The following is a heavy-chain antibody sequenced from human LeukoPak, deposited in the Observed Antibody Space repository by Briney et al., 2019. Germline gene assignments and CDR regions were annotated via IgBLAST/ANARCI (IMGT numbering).Heavy chain of an antibody. CDR1: GFTFSRYA. CDR3: AKDRGNTVGVTIDY. Sequence: GGSLRLSCAASGFTFSRYAMTWVRQAPGKGLEGVSAISGSGAGTFYADSVKGRFTISRDNSSNTLYLQMNSLRAEGAAVYYCAKDRGNTVGVTIDYWGQGTLVTVSS. V-gene: IGHV3-23*01. CDR2: ISGSGAGT. J-gene: IGHJ4*02. D-gene: IGHD1-26*01.